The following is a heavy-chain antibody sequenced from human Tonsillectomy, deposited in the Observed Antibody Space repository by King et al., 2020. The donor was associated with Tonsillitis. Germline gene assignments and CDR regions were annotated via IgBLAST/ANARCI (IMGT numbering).Heavy chain of an antibody. CDR1: GDSISSGSYY. CDR2: IYVNGNT. V-gene: IGHV4-61*02. CDR3: ARTSFYSANWRNGDY. J-gene: IGHJ4*02. D-gene: IGHD1-1*01. Sequence: VQLQESGPGLVKPTQTLSLTCTVSGDSISSGSYYWSWIRQPAGKGLEWIGRIYVNGNTNYNPSLKSRVTMSVDASKNQLSLNLTSVTAADTALYFCARTSFYSANWRNGDYWGQGTLVTVSA.